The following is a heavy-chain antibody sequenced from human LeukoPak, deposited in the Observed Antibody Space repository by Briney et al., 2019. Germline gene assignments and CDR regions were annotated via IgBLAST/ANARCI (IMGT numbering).Heavy chain of an antibody. V-gene: IGHV4-39*07. CDR2: IYYSGST. J-gene: IGHJ6*03. Sequence: PSETLSLTCTVSGGSISSSSYYWGWIRQPPGKGLEWIGSIYYSGSTYYNPSLKSRVTISVDTSKNQFSLKLSSVTAADTAVYYCARDRGRSYYYYMDVWGKGTTVTISS. CDR1: GGSISSSSYY. CDR3: ARDRGRSYYYYMDV. D-gene: IGHD1-26*01.